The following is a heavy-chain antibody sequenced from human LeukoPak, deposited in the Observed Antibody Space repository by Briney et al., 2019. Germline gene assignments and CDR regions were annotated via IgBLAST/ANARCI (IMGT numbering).Heavy chain of an antibody. CDR3: AKDRFTSGWPDY. D-gene: IGHD6-19*01. J-gene: IGHJ4*02. CDR1: GFTFSSYG. CDR2: IRYDGSNK. Sequence: SGGSLRLSCAASGFTFSSYGIHWVRQAPGKGLEWVAFIRYDGSNKYYADSVKGRFTISRDNSKNTLYLQMNSLRAEDTAVYYCAKDRFTSGWPDYWGQGTLVTVSS. V-gene: IGHV3-30*02.